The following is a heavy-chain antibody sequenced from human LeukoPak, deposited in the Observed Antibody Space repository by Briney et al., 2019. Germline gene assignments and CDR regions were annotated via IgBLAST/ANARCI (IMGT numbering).Heavy chain of an antibody. D-gene: IGHD2-8*02. J-gene: IGHJ4*02. Sequence: GGSLRLSCAASGFTFSNYWMSWVRQAPGKGLVWVSRMNTDGSRTDYADSVKGRFTISRDNAKNILYLQMNSLGAEDTAVYSCASDFTGRDDYWGQGTLVTVSS. V-gene: IGHV3-74*01. CDR2: MNTDGSRT. CDR1: GFTFSNYW. CDR3: ASDFTGRDDY.